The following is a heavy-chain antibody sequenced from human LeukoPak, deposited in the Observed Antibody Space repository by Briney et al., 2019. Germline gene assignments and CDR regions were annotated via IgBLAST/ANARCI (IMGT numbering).Heavy chain of an antibody. CDR2: INPNSGGT. CDR1: GYTFTGYY. CDR3: ARGYCTNGVCYTWTDY. D-gene: IGHD2-8*01. Sequence: ASVKVPCKASGYTFTGYYMHWVRQAPGQGLEGMGWINPNSGGTNYAQKFQGRVTMTRDTSISTAYMELSRLRSDDTAVYYCARGYCTNGVCYTWTDYWGQGTLVTVSS. V-gene: IGHV1-2*02. J-gene: IGHJ4*02.